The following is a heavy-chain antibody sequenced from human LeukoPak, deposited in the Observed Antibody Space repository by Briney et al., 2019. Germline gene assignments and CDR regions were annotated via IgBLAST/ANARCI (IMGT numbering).Heavy chain of an antibody. J-gene: IGHJ4*02. V-gene: IGHV3-21*01. CDR1: RFTFTDYT. D-gene: IGHD7-27*01. CDR3: ARDPPATGELVLGRQRIFYQ. Sequence: TAGGSLRLSCAASRFTFTDYTMNWVRQAPGKGLEWVSSISSSSSYINYADSVKGRFTISRDNAKNSVYLQMNNLRAEDTAVYYCARDPPATGELVLGRQRIFYQWGQGTLVTVSS. CDR2: ISSSSSYI.